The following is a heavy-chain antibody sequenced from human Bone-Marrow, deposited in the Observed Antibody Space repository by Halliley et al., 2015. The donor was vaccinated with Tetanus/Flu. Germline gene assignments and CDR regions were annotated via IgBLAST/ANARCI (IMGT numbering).Heavy chain of an antibody. Sequence: VGLVFPADSDIKYSPSFQGRVPISADKSISTAFLQWNSLRASDTAIYYCATFEFSSSDFDYWGQGTPVTVSS. CDR3: ATFEFSSSDFDY. D-gene: IGHD2-15*01. V-gene: IGHV5-51*01. J-gene: IGHJ4*02. CDR2: VFPADSDI.